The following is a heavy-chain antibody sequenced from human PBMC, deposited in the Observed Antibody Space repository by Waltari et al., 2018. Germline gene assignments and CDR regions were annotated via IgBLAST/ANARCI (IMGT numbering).Heavy chain of an antibody. CDR3: ARDSVRSGEFDY. CDR2: ISSSGNTI. Sequence: EVQLVESGGGLLQLGGSLRFSFEPSGFTFSSYEINWVRQAPGKGLGWFSYISSSGNTIYYADSVRGRFTISRDNAKNSLYLQMNSLRAEDTAIYYCARDSVRSGEFDYWGQGTLVTVSS. CDR1: GFTFSSYE. J-gene: IGHJ4*02. V-gene: IGHV3-48*03. D-gene: IGHD1-26*01.